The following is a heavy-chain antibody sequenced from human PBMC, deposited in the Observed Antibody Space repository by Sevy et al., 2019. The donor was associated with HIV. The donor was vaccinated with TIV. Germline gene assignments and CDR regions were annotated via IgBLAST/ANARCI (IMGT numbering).Heavy chain of an antibody. CDR3: TTRPYGSIIDY. Sequence: GGSLRLSCGGSGFNISSASMNWVRQAPGRGLEWVGRIKAKIDGETTDYGAPLKSSFINSRDNLRKTVHGQLNSVKSEDTAMYFCTTRPYGSIIDYWGQGTLVTVSS. D-gene: IGHD3-10*01. CDR2: IKAKIDGETT. V-gene: IGHV3-15*07. J-gene: IGHJ4*02. CDR1: GFNISSAS.